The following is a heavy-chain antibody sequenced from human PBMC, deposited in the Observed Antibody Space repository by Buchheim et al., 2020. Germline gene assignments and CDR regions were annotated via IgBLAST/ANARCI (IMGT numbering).Heavy chain of an antibody. CDR2: IYDRGST. CDR3: ARYGSWFDP. J-gene: IGHJ5*02. CDR1: GGSITSGGYS. Sequence: QLQLQESGSGLVRPSQTLSLTCAVSGGSITSGGYSWSWIRQPPGKGLEWIGYIYDRGSTFYPPSLKSRIKISVDRSKNQFSLKLSSVTAADTAVYYCARYGSWFDPWGQGTL. D-gene: IGHD1-14*01. V-gene: IGHV4-30-2*01.